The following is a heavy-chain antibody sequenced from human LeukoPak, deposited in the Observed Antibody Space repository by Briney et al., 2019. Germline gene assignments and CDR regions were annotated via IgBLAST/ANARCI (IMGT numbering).Heavy chain of an antibody. D-gene: IGHD5-24*01. Sequence: GGSLRHSCAASGFTFSSYSMNWVRQAPGKGLEWVSSISSSSSYIYYADSVKGRFTISRDNAKNSLYLQMNSLRAEDTAVYYCAREGYGYNYDFDYWGQGTLVTVSS. CDR3: AREGYGYNYDFDY. V-gene: IGHV3-21*01. J-gene: IGHJ4*02. CDR2: ISSSSSYI. CDR1: GFTFSSYS.